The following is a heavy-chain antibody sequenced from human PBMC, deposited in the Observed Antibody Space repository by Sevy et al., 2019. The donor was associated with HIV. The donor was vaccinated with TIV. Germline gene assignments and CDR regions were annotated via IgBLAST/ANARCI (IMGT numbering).Heavy chain of an antibody. J-gene: IGHJ4*02. CDR1: GVSISNGGNY. D-gene: IGHD3-22*01. CDR3: ARIFRAPYCYYTGGYYRN. CDR2: IFYSGAT. V-gene: IGHV4-31*03. Sequence: SETLSLTCSVSGVSISNGGNYWAWLRQHPGKGLEWIGSIFYSGATFYNPSLEGRLSISVDTSENLLSLRMSTVTAADTAVYFCARIFRAPYCYYTGGYYRNWGQGTQVTVSS.